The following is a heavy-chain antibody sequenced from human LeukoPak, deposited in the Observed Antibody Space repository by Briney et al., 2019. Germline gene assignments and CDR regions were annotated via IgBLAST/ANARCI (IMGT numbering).Heavy chain of an antibody. CDR3: AREAPRYDYYDSSGYGYFDY. CDR2: IYYSVST. D-gene: IGHD3-22*01. Sequence: SETLSLTCTVSGGSISSYYWSWIRQPPGKGLEWIGYIYYSVSTNYNPSLKSRVTISVDTSKNQFSLKLSSVTAADTAVYYCAREAPRYDYYDSSGYGYFDYWGQGTLVTVSS. V-gene: IGHV4-59*12. J-gene: IGHJ4*02. CDR1: GGSISSYY.